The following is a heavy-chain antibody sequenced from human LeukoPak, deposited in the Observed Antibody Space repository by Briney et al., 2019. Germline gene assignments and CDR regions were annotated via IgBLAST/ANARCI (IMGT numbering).Heavy chain of an antibody. CDR1: GFTFTSCA. D-gene: IGHD5-12*01. CDR3: AKASAGYDNFDY. Sequence: GGSLRLSCAASGFTFTSCAMSWVRQAPGKGLEWVSAISTSGANIYYADSVRGRFTISRDSSKNTLYLQMNSLRAEDTALYYCAKASAGYDNFDYWGQGTLVTVSS. J-gene: IGHJ4*02. CDR2: ISTSGANI. V-gene: IGHV3-23*01.